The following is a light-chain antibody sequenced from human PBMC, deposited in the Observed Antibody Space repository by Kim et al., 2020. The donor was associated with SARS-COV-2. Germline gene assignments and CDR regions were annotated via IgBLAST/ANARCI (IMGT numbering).Light chain of an antibody. J-gene: IGKJ2*01. Sequence: EIVLTQSPGTLSLSPGERATLSCRASQSVSSSYLAWYQQKPGQAPRLVIYGASSRATGIPDRFSGSGSGTDFTLTISRMEPEDFAVYYCQQYGSSSMYTFGQGTKLEI. CDR2: GAS. CDR3: QQYGSSSMYT. V-gene: IGKV3-20*01. CDR1: QSVSSSY.